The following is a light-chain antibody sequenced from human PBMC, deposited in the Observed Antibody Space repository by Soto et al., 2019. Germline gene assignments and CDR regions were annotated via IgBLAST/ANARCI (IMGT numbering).Light chain of an antibody. Sequence: QSALTQPASVSGSPGQSITISCTGTSSDVGGYNYVSWYQQHPGKAPKLMICDVSNRPSGVSNRFSGSKSGNTASLTISGLQAEDEADYYCRSYTSTTSVVFGGGTKLTVL. J-gene: IGLJ2*01. CDR2: DVS. CDR3: RSYTSTTSVV. CDR1: SSDVGGYNY. V-gene: IGLV2-14*01.